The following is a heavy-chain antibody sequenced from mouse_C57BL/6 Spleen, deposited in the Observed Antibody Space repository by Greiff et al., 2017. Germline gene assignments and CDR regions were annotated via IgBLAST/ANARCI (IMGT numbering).Heavy chain of an antibody. Sequence: DVKLVESGGGLVQPKGSLKLSCAASGSSFNTYAMNWVRPAPGKGLEWVARIRSKSNNYATYYADSVKDRFTISIDDSEIMLYLQMNNLKTKDTAMYYCVRPYSNYGRVFAYWGQGTLVTVSA. CDR1: GSSFNTYA. J-gene: IGHJ3*01. CDR3: VRPYSNYGRVFAY. D-gene: IGHD2-5*01. CDR2: IRSKSNNYAT. V-gene: IGHV10-1*01.